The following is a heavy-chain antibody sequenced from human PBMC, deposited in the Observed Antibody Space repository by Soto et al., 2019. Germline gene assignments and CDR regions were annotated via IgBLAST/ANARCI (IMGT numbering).Heavy chain of an antibody. V-gene: IGHV4-4*02. J-gene: IGHJ4*02. CDR3: ANKGGSYCCN. D-gene: IGHD2-21*02. CDR1: GASISDSKW. Sequence: QVQLQESGPGLVKPSGTLSLTCAVSGASISDSKWWTWVRQSPGKGLEWIGEISPSGNSNYNPSLKGRVNISLDKSKNQFALQLTTVTAADTSIYYGANKGGSYCCNWGQGTLVTVSS. CDR2: ISPSGNS.